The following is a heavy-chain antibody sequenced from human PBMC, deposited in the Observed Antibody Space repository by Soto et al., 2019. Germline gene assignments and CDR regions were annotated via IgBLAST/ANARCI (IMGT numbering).Heavy chain of an antibody. J-gene: IGHJ4*02. Sequence: GGSLRLSCAASGFTFSSYEMNWVRQAPGKGLEWVSYISSSGSTIYYADSVKGRFTISRDNAKNSLYLQMNSLRAEDTAVYYCAQSTFYGDYGYYFDYWGQGTLVTVSS. V-gene: IGHV3-48*03. D-gene: IGHD4-17*01. CDR2: ISSSGSTI. CDR3: AQSTFYGDYGYYFDY. CDR1: GFTFSSYE.